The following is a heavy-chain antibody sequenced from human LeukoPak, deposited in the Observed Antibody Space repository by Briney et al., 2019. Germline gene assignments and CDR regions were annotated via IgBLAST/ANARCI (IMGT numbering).Heavy chain of an antibody. CDR3: ARNEYGEYYFDY. CDR1: GLTFSLNA. V-gene: IGHV3-30-3*01. Sequence: GGSLRLSCAASGLTFSLNAMHWVRQAPGKGLEWVAVISKDGNSIRYAESVKGRFTISRDNPKNILFLQLDSLRPEDTAMYYCARNEYGEYYFDYWGLGALVAVSS. J-gene: IGHJ4*02. CDR2: ISKDGNSI. D-gene: IGHD4/OR15-4a*01.